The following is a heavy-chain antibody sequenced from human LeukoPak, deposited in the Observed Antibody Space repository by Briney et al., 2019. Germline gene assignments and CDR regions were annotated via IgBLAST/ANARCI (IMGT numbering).Heavy chain of an antibody. CDR1: GYTLTELS. D-gene: IGHD2-15*01. CDR3: ATLIGGGSYFDY. V-gene: IGHV1-24*01. CDR2: FDPEDGET. J-gene: IGHJ4*02. Sequence: ALVKVSCKVSGYTLTELSMHWVRQAPGKGLEWMGGFDPEDGETIYAQKFQGRVTMTEDTSTDTAYMELSSLRSEDTAVYYCATLIGGGSYFDYWGQGTLVTVSS.